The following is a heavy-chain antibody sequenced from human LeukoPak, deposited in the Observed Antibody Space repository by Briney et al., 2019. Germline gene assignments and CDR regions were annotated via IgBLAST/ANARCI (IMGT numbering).Heavy chain of an antibody. Sequence: SETLSLTCAVYGVSLRGYYWSWIRQSPGKGLEWIGEVNHEGDSIYSPSLKSRLTLSVDMSKNQFSLNLRSVTAADTAVYFCARGSNYVSDYYFDVWGKGTTVIVSS. CDR2: VNHEGDS. CDR3: ARGSNYVSDYYFDV. V-gene: IGHV4-34*01. D-gene: IGHD4-11*01. CDR1: GVSLRGYY. J-gene: IGHJ6*03.